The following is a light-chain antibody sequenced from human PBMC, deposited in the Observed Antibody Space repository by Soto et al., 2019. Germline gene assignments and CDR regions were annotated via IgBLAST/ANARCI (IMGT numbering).Light chain of an antibody. J-gene: IGLJ7*02. CDR3: RSFPGSNNLGV. V-gene: IGLV2-8*01. Sequence: QSVLTQPPSASGSPGQSVTISCTGTGSDVGAYNFVSWYQHHPGKAPQALIYEVYKRPSGVPDRFSGSKSGNTASLTVSGPKKEEGAVYTFRSFPGSNNLGVFGGGTPLPAL. CDR1: GSDVGAYNF. CDR2: EVY.